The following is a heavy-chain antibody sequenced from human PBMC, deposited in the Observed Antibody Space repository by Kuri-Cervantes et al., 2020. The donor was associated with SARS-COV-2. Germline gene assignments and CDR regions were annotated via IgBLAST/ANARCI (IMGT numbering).Heavy chain of an antibody. D-gene: IGHD4-17*01. CDR3: ARVYGVAFDY. Sequence: SETLSLTCTVSGYSISSGGHYWSWIRQPPGKGLEWIGYIYHSASTYYNPSLKSRVTISVDRSKNQFSLKLSSVTAADTAVYYCARVYGVAFDYWGQGTLVTVSS. CDR1: GYSISSGGHY. V-gene: IGHV4-30-2*01. CDR2: IYHSAST. J-gene: IGHJ4*02.